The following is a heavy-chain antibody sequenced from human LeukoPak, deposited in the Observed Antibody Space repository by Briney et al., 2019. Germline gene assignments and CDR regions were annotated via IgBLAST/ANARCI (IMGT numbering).Heavy chain of an antibody. CDR3: ARGGGLDV. V-gene: IGHV3-7*03. J-gene: IGHJ6*02. D-gene: IGHD3-16*01. Sequence: GGCLRLSCAASGFTFNSYVMNWVRQAPGKGLEWVASINHNGNVNYYVDSVKGRFTISRDNAKNSLYLQMSNLRAEDTAVYFCARGGGLDVWGQGATVTVSS. CDR1: GFTFNSYV. CDR2: INHNGNVN.